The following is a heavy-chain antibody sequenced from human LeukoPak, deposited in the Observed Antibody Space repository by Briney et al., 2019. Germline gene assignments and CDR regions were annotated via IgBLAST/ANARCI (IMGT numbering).Heavy chain of an antibody. CDR3: ARDVVGAPNWFDP. CDR2: IYHSGST. J-gene: IGHJ5*02. D-gene: IGHD1-26*01. V-gene: IGHV4-30-4*01. CDR1: GGSISSGDYY. Sequence: SQTLSLTCTVSGGSISSGDYYWSWIRQPPGKGLEWIGEIYHSGSTNYNPSLKSRVTISVDKSKNQFSLKLSSVTAADTAVYYCARDVVGAPNWFDPWGQGTLVTVSS.